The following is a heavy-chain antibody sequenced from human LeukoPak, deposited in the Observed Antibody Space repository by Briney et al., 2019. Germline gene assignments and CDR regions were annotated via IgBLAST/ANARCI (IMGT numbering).Heavy chain of an antibody. CDR1: GFTFSSYA. J-gene: IGHJ4*02. CDR3: AKGSSSGRPYFFDY. V-gene: IGHV3-23*01. Sequence: GGSLRLSCAASGFTFSSYAMGWVRQAPGKGLDWFSAISGGSVSATYYADAVKGRFTISRDNSKTTLYLEMNSLRAEDTAVYYCAKGSSSGRPYFFDYWGQGSLVAVSS. CDR2: ISGGSVSAT. D-gene: IGHD3-3*01.